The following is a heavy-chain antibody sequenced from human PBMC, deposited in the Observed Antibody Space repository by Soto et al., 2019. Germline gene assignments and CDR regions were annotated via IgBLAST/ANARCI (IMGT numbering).Heavy chain of an antibody. CDR1: GFTFSDYY. Sequence: QVQLVESGGGLVKPGGSLRLSCAASGFTFSDYYMSWIREAPGKGLEWVSYISSGGSSIYYADSVKGRFTISRDNAKNSLYLQMYSLRDEDTDVYCCARGRVVGTGRSAFDMWGQGTMVTVSS. CDR2: ISSGGSSI. CDR3: ARGRVVGTGRSAFDM. J-gene: IGHJ3*02. V-gene: IGHV3-11*01. D-gene: IGHD1-1*01.